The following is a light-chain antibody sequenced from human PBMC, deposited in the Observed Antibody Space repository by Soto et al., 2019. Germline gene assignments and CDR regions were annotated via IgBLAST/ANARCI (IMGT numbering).Light chain of an antibody. Sequence: QSVLTQPPSVSAAPGQTVTISCPGSSSNIGGNSVSWYQQLPGTAPKLLIYDDNKRPSGIPDRFSGSKSGTSATLGITGFQTGDEADYYCGSWDSSLSAYVFGTGTKVTVL. V-gene: IGLV1-51*01. J-gene: IGLJ1*01. CDR3: GSWDSSLSAYV. CDR2: DDN. CDR1: SSNIGGNS.